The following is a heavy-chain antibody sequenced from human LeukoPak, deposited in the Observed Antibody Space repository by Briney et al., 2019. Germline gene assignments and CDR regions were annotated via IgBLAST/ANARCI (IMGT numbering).Heavy chain of an antibody. CDR3: ARQGGWGGALSFFDS. CDR1: GVSISTTSYY. Sequence: SETLSLTCTVSGVSISTTSYYWGWIRQTPGTGLEWNGSMLYRGSTYYSPSLRSRVIISVDASKNLFFLTLSAVTDADTAVYYCARQGGWGGALSFFDSWGPGTLVTVS. V-gene: IGHV4-39*01. CDR2: MLYRGST. D-gene: IGHD3-16*01. J-gene: IGHJ4*02.